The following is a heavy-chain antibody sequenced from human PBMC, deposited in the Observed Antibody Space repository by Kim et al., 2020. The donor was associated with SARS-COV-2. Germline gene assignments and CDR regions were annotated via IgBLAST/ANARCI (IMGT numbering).Heavy chain of an antibody. V-gene: IGHV3-30*03. Sequence: GGSLRLSCAASGFTLPRYGMHWVRQAPGKGLEWVTLISYDGSVKKYADSVKGRFTISRDDSKNTLYLQMNSLRADDTAMYYCARGLTSPLDYWGQGTLVTVSS. CDR3: ARGLTSPLDY. J-gene: IGHJ4*02. D-gene: IGHD2-2*01. CDR1: GFTLPRYG. CDR2: ISYDGSVK.